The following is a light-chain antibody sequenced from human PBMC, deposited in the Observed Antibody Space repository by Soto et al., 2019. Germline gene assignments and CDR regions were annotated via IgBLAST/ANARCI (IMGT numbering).Light chain of an antibody. V-gene: IGKV3-15*01. CDR2: GAS. Sequence: EIVMTQSPAPLSVSPREKTTLSCKALQSVSSNLAWYQQKPGQAPRLLIYGASTRATGIPARFSGSGSGTEFTLTIGSLQSEDFAVYYCQQYNNWPPWTFGQGTKVDIK. CDR3: QQYNNWPPWT. CDR1: QSVSSN. J-gene: IGKJ1*01.